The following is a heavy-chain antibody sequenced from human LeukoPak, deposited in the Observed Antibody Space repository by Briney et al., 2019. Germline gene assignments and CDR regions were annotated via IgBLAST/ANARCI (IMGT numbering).Heavy chain of an antibody. D-gene: IGHD1-1*01. Sequence: ASVKVSCKASGYPFSSYGISWVRQAPGQGLEWMGWISAYNGNTNYAQKLQGRVTMTTDTSTSTAYMELRSLRSDDTAVYYCARDTRTRNYDYWGQGTLVTVSS. J-gene: IGHJ4*02. V-gene: IGHV1-18*01. CDR2: ISAYNGNT. CDR3: ARDTRTRNYDY. CDR1: GYPFSSYG.